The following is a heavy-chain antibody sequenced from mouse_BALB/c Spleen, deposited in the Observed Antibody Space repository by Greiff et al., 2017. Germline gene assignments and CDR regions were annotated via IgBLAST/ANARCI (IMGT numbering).Heavy chain of an antibody. CDR1: GYSITSDYA. D-gene: IGHD2-1*01. V-gene: IGHV3-2*02. CDR3: ARKDYGNCFDY. Sequence: VQLKQSGPGLVKPSQSLSLTCTVTGYSITSDYAWNWIRQFPGNKLEWMGYISYSGSTSYNPSLKSRISITRDTSKNQFFLQLNSVTTEDTATYYCARKDYGNCFDYWGQGTTLTVSS. J-gene: IGHJ2*01. CDR2: ISYSGST.